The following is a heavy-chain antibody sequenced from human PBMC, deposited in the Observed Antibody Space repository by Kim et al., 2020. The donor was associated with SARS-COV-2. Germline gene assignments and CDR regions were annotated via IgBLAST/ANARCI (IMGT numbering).Heavy chain of an antibody. V-gene: IGHV7-4-1*02. CDR3: ARLPGLTDYDILTGYYLPYYYYYGMDV. Sequence: ASVKVSCKASGYTFTNYAMNWVRQAPGQGLEWMGWINTNTGNPTYAQGFTGRFVFSLDTSVSTAYLQISSLKAEDTAVYYCARLPGLTDYDILTGYYLPYYYYYGMDVWGQGTTVTVSS. CDR2: INTNTGNP. D-gene: IGHD3-9*01. CDR1: GYTFTNYA. J-gene: IGHJ6*02.